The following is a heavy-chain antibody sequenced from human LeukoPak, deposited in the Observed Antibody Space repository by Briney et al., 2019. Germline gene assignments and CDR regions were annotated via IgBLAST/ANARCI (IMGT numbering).Heavy chain of an antibody. V-gene: IGHV3-30*02. CDR3: AIYGSGTSDY. CDR1: GLTLSSYE. Sequence: GGSLRLSCSACGLTLSSYELQWAGQAPGKGLEWVASIHFDGGIEYYADSVKRRFTISRGNSKNTLYLQMNSLKTEDTLVYYCAIYGSGTSDYWGQGTLVTVSS. CDR2: IHFDGGIE. D-gene: IGHD3-10*01. J-gene: IGHJ4*02.